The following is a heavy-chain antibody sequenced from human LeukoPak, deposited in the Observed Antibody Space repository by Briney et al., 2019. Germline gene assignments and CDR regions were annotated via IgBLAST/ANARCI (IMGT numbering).Heavy chain of an antibody. J-gene: IGHJ4*02. CDR2: ISSTGRT. V-gene: IGHV4-4*07. CDR3: ARLTGDGDYFDY. Sequence: PSETLSLTCTVSGGSISSHYWSWIRQSAGKGLEWIGRISSTGRTTYNPSLKSRVTMSVDTSKNQISLRLSSVTAADTAVYYCARLTGDGDYFDYWGQGTLVTVSS. D-gene: IGHD7-27*01. CDR1: GGSISSHY.